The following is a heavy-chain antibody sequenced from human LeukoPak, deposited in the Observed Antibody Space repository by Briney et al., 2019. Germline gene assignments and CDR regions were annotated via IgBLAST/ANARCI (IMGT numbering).Heavy chain of an antibody. CDR2: INPSGGST. Sequence: ASVKVSCKASGYTFTSYYMHWVRQAPGQGLEWMGIINPSGGSTSYAQKFQGRVTITADKSTSTAYMELSRLRSDDTAVYYCARGHNWNDRGLDAFDIWGQGTMVTVSS. V-gene: IGHV1-46*01. CDR3: ARGHNWNDRGLDAFDI. D-gene: IGHD1-1*01. J-gene: IGHJ3*02. CDR1: GYTFTSYY.